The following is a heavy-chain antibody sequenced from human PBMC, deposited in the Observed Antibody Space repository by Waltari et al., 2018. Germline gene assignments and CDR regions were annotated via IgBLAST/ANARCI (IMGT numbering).Heavy chain of an antibody. D-gene: IGHD3-3*01. CDR1: GYTFTDYY. CDR3: ATGAPSYDFWSGYLSY. Sequence: EVQLVQSGAEVKKPGATVKISCKVYGYTFTDYYMHWVHKAPGKWLEWMGLVDPEDGETIYAEKFQGRVTITADTSTDTAYMELSSLRSEDTAVYYCATGAPSYDFWSGYLSYWGQGTLVTVSS. J-gene: IGHJ4*02. CDR2: VDPEDGET. V-gene: IGHV1-69-2*01.